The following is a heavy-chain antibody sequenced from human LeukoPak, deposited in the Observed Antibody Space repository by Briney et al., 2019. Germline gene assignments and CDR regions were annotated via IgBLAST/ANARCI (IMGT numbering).Heavy chain of an antibody. CDR3: ARVSAGRFFDSLLLRGWFDP. Sequence: EASVTVSCKASGYTFGNFGVSWVRQAPGQGLECLGWINPHNGKTNYAQKVQGRITMTTDTSTTTAYMELRGLKSDDTAVYYCARVSAGRFFDSLLLRGWFDPWGQGTLVTVSS. J-gene: IGHJ5*02. CDR2: INPHNGKT. CDR1: GYTFGNFG. V-gene: IGHV1-18*01. D-gene: IGHD3/OR15-3a*01.